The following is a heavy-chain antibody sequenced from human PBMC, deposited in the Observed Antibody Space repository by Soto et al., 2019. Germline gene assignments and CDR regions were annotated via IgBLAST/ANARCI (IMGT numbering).Heavy chain of an antibody. D-gene: IGHD3-9*01. Sequence: SETLSLTCAVYGGSFSGYYWSWIRQPPGKGLEWIGEINHSGSTNYNPSLKSRVTISVDTSKNQFSLKLSSVTAADTAVYYCANGCIPYYDILNGYYNGSWFDPWGQGTLVTVSS. J-gene: IGHJ5*02. CDR1: GGSFSGYY. V-gene: IGHV4-34*01. CDR3: ANGCIPYYDILNGYYNGSWFDP. CDR2: INHSGST.